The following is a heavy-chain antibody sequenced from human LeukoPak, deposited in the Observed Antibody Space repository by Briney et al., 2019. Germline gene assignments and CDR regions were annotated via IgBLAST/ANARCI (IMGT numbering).Heavy chain of an antibody. Sequence: SETLSLTCTVSGGSISSGGYYWGWIRQPPGKGLEWIGSIYYSGNTYDSPSLKSRVTTSVDTSKNQFSLKLSSVTAADTAMYYCARTVAGKLVFDDWGQGTLVTVSS. CDR3: ARTVAGKLVFDD. CDR2: IYYSGNT. D-gene: IGHD6-19*01. J-gene: IGHJ4*02. V-gene: IGHV4-39*07. CDR1: GGSISSGGYY.